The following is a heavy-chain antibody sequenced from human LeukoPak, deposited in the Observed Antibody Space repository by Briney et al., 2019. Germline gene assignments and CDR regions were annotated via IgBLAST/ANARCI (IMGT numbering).Heavy chain of an antibody. J-gene: IGHJ4*02. D-gene: IGHD2-8*01. CDR3: ARGPKMVYAILGPFDY. CDR1: GGTFSSYA. V-gene: IGHV1-69*05. Sequence: ASVTISFKASGGTFSSYAISGVRQAPGQGLEGMGGIIPIFGTANYAQKFQGRVTITTEQSTSTAYMEVGSLRSEDTAVYSCARGPKMVYAILGPFDYWGQGTLVTVSS. CDR2: IIPIFGTA.